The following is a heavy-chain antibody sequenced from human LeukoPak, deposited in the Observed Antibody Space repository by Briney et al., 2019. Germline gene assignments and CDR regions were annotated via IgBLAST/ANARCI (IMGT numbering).Heavy chain of an antibody. CDR3: ARELKTAVSVYYFDY. J-gene: IGHJ4*02. V-gene: IGHV1-18*01. D-gene: IGHD6-19*01. Sequence: ASVKVSCKASGYTFTSYGISWVRQAPGQGLEWMGWISAYIGNTIHSQKFQGRVTMTTDTSTNTAYMELGSLGSDDTAVYYCARELKTAVSVYYFDYWGQGTLVTVSS. CDR1: GYTFTSYG. CDR2: ISAYIGNT.